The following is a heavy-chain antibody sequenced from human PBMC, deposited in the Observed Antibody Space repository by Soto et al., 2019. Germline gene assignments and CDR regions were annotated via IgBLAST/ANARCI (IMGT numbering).Heavy chain of an antibody. V-gene: IGHV6-1*01. J-gene: IGHJ4*02. Sequence: PSPTHSLPCVICGDRVSRNSAAVNWSRHSPSRCLDWLGMTYYRSKWYNDYAVSVKSRITINPDTSKNQFSLQLHSVTPEDTAVYYCAREGTSSGWYYFDYWGQGTLVTVSS. CDR2: TYYRSKWYN. CDR3: AREGTSSGWYYFDY. D-gene: IGHD6-19*01. CDR1: GDRVSRNSAA.